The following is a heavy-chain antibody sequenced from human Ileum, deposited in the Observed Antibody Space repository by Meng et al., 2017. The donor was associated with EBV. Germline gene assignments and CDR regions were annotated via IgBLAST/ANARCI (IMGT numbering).Heavy chain of an antibody. CDR1: GDSFSGSYW. D-gene: IGHD3-16*01. Sequence: VQLQESGPRLVRPSGTLVLTCTVSGDSFSGSYWWSWVRQSPEKGLEWIGEVYPSGTPYYNPSLKSRVTISLDKSRNQFSLNLIHVTAADAAVYYCARDAFQYASGIPAHWGQGTLVTVSS. V-gene: IGHV4-4*02. J-gene: IGHJ4*02. CDR2: VYPSGTP. CDR3: ARDAFQYASGIPAH.